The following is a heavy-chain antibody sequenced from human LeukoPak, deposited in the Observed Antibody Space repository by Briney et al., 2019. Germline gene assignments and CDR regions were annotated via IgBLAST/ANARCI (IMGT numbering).Heavy chain of an antibody. CDR2: INHSGST. J-gene: IGHJ3*02. Sequence: PSETLSLTCAVYGGSFSGYYWSWIRQPPGKGLEWIGEINHSGSTNYNPSLKSRVTISVDTSKNQFSLKLSSVTAADTAVYYCARKASPFRAFDIWGQGTMVTVSS. CDR3: ARKASPFRAFDI. CDR1: GGSFSGYY. V-gene: IGHV4-34*01.